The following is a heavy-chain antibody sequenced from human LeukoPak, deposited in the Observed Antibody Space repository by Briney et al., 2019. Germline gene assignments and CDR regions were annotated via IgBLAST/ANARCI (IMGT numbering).Heavy chain of an antibody. D-gene: IGHD3-22*01. V-gene: IGHV3-30*04. CDR2: ISYDGSNK. Sequence: GGSLRLSCAASGFTFSSYAMHWVRQAPGKGLEWVAVISYDGSNKYYADSVKGRFTISRDNSKNTLYLQMNSLRAEDTAVYYCAKGFYDSSGYYWGQETLVTVSS. CDR1: GFTFSSYA. J-gene: IGHJ4*02. CDR3: AKGFYDSSGYY.